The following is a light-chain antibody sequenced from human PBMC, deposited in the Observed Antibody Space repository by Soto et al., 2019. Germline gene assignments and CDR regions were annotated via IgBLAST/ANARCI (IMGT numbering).Light chain of an antibody. CDR2: DVS. Sequence: QSALTQPASVSGSPGQSITISSTGPSGKVGGYNYVSWYQQHPGKAPKLMIYDVSNRPSGVSNRFSGSKSGNTASLTISGLQAEDEADYYCSSYTSSSTLSVFGTGTKLTVL. V-gene: IGLV2-14*01. CDR3: SSYTSSSTLSV. CDR1: SGKVGGYNY. J-gene: IGLJ1*01.